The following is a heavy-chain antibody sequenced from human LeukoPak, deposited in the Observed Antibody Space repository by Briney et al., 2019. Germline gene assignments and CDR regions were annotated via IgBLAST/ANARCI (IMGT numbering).Heavy chain of an antibody. CDR1: GFTFDDYA. V-gene: IGHV3-43*02. J-gene: IGHJ3*02. CDR3: AKPKRGILLWFGELDDAFDI. Sequence: GGSLRLSCAASGFTFDDYAMHWVRQAPGKGLGWVSLTSGDGGSTYYADSVKGRFTISRDNSKNSLYLQMNSLRTEDTALYYCAKPKRGILLWFGELDDAFDIWGQGTMVTVSS. D-gene: IGHD3-10*01. CDR2: TSGDGGST.